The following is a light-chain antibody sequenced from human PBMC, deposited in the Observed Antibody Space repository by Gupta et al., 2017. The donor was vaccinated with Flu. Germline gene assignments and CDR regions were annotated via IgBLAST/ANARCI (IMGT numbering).Light chain of an antibody. J-gene: IGKJ2*01. CDR1: QSVYNNF. CDR2: GVS. CDR3: QQYGSSPPYT. V-gene: IGKV3-20*01. Sequence: IVLTQSPGTLSLSPGERVTLSCRASQSVYNNFLAWYQPKPGQAPRLLIYGVSSRATGTPDRVRGNGSGTDFTLTISRLEPEDFAVYYCQQYGSSPPYTFGQGTKLEIK.